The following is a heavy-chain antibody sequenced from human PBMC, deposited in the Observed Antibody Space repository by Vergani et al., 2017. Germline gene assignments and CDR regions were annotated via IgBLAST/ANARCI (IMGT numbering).Heavy chain of an antibody. Sequence: QVQLQQWGAGLLKPSETLSLTCAVYGGSFSGYYWSWIRQPPGKGLEWIGEINHSGSTNDNPSLKSRVTLSVDTSKNQFSLKLSSVTAADTAVYYCARHHKYYDYVWGSYRPNWFDPWGQGTLVTVSS. V-gene: IGHV4-34*01. J-gene: IGHJ5*02. CDR2: INHSGST. D-gene: IGHD3-16*02. CDR1: GGSFSGYY. CDR3: ARHHKYYDYVWGSYRPNWFDP.